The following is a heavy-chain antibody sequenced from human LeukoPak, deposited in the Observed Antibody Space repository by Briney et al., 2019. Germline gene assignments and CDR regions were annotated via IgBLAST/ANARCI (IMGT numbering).Heavy chain of an antibody. D-gene: IGHD6-13*01. CDR1: GGSISSYY. Sequence: PSETLSLTCTVSGGSISSYYWSWIRQPPGKGLEWIGYIYYSGSTNYNPSLKSRVTISVDTSKNQFSLKLSSVTAADTAVYYCARASYQVAAGLLDYWGQGTLVTVSS. CDR2: IYYSGST. J-gene: IGHJ4*02. V-gene: IGHV4-59*01. CDR3: ARASYQVAAGLLDY.